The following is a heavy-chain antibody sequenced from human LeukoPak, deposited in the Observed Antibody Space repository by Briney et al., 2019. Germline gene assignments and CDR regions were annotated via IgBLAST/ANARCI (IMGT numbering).Heavy chain of an antibody. D-gene: IGHD6-13*01. CDR2: ISGSGGST. CDR3: AKIAKQLVLLNWFDP. Sequence: GGSLRLSCAASGFTFSRYSMNWVRQAPGKGLKWVSAISGSGGSTYYADSVKGRFTISRDNSKNTLYLQMNSLRAEDTAVYYCAKIAKQLVLLNWFDPWGQGTLVTVSS. CDR1: GFTFSRYS. V-gene: IGHV3-23*01. J-gene: IGHJ5*02.